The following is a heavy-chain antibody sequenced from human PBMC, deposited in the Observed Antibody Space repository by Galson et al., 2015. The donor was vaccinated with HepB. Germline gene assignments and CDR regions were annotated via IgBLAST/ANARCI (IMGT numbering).Heavy chain of an antibody. J-gene: IGHJ3*02. CDR3: ARDWGYCSGGSCLDAFNI. CDR2: ISSNGGST. Sequence: SLRLSCAASGFTFSSYAMRWVRQAPGKGLEYVSAISSNGGSTYYANSVKGRFTISRDNSKNTLYLQMGSLRAEDMAVYYCARDWGYCSGGSCLDAFNIWGQGTMVTVSS. V-gene: IGHV3-64*01. D-gene: IGHD2-15*01. CDR1: GFTFSSYA.